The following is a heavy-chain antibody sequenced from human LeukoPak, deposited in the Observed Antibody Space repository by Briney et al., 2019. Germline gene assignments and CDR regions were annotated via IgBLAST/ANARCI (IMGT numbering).Heavy chain of an antibody. V-gene: IGHV1-2*02. CDR2: INPNSGGT. D-gene: IGHD2-2*01. CDR3: ARETGYCSSTSCNVGFDP. CDR1: GYTFTGYY. Sequence: ASVKVSCEASGYTFTGYYMHWVRQAPGQGLEWMGWINPNSGGTNYAQKFQGRVTMTRDTSISTAYMELSRLRSDDTAVYYCARETGYCSSTSCNVGFDPWGQGTLVTVSS. J-gene: IGHJ5*02.